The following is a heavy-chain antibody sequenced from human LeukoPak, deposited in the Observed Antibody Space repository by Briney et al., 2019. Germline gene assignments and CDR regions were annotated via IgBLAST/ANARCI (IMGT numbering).Heavy chain of an antibody. D-gene: IGHD6-19*01. CDR2: IYYSGST. CDR3: ARQSGWFDY. V-gene: IGHV4-31*03. J-gene: IGHJ4*02. Sequence: SETLSLTCTVSGYSISSGGYYWSWIRQHPGKGLEWIGYIYYSGSTYYNPSLKSRVTISVDTSKNQFSLQLNSVTPEDTAVYYCARQSGWFDYWGQGSLVTVSS. CDR1: GYSISSGGYY.